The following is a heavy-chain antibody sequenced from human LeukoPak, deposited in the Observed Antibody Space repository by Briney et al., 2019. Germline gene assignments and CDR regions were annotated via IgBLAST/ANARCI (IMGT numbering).Heavy chain of an antibody. V-gene: IGHV7-4-1*02. CDR3: ASLYYDSPGSTDG. CDR1: GGTFSSYA. D-gene: IGHD3-22*01. J-gene: IGHJ4*02. CDR2: INTNTGNP. Sequence: ASVKVSCKASGGTFSSYAISWARQAPGQGLEWMGWINTNTGNPTYAQGFTGRFVFSLDTSVSTAYLQISSLKAEDTAVYYCASLYYDSPGSTDGWGQGTLVTVSS.